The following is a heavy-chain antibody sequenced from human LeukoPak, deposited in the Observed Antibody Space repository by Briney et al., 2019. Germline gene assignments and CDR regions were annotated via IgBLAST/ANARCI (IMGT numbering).Heavy chain of an antibody. J-gene: IGHJ4*02. D-gene: IGHD1/OR15-1a*01. Sequence: GGSLRLSCAASGFTFSSYAMSWARQAPGKGLEWVSYISSSGSTIYYADSVKGRFTISRDNSKNTLYLQMNSLRAEDTAVYYCAKDGKTPLDYWGQGTLVTVSS. CDR3: AKDGKTPLDY. V-gene: IGHV3-23*01. CDR1: GFTFSSYA. CDR2: ISSSGSTI.